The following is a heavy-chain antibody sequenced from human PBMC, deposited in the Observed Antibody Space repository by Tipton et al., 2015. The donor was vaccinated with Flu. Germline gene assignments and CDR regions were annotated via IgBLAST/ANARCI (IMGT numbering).Heavy chain of an antibody. V-gene: IGHV3-23*01. CDR2: IGGSGGST. Sequence: SLRLSCAASGFTFSSYGMSWVRQAPGKGLEWVSAIGGSGGSTYYADSVKGRFTISRDNSKNTLYLQMNGLRAEDTAVYYCAKDRLTLSGFDIWGQGTMVTVSS. CDR3: AKDRLTLSGFDI. J-gene: IGHJ3*02. CDR1: GFTFSSYG. D-gene: IGHD2-8*01.